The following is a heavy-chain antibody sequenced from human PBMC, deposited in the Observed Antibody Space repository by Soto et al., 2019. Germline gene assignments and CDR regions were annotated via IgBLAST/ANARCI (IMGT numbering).Heavy chain of an antibody. V-gene: IGHV2-5*02. Sequence: QITLKETGPTLVKPTQTLTLTCSFSGFSLTTNGVGVGWIRQPPGEAPEWLALIYWDDDIWYSPSLRSRLTVTKDTSKNQVVLTLTNMDLVDTATYYCAHSLRRPSCSGGRCYFFDYWGQGTLVTVSS. CDR3: AHSLRRPSCSGGRCYFFDY. CDR1: GFSLTTNGVG. J-gene: IGHJ4*02. D-gene: IGHD2-15*01. CDR2: IYWDDDI.